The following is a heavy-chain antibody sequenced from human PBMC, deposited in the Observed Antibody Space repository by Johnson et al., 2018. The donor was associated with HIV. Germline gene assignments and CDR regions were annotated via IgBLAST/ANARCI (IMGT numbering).Heavy chain of an antibody. V-gene: IGHV3-30*02. CDR1: GFTFTSYG. Sequence: QVQLVESGGGVVQPGGSLRLSCAASGFTFTSYGMHWVRQAPGKGLEWVAFIRYDGSNKYYADSVKGRFTISRDNSKNTLYLQMNSLRAEDTAVYYCAKVNGDYKTDAFDIWGQGTMVTDSS. J-gene: IGHJ3*02. D-gene: IGHD4-17*01. CDR3: AKVNGDYKTDAFDI. CDR2: IRYDGSNK.